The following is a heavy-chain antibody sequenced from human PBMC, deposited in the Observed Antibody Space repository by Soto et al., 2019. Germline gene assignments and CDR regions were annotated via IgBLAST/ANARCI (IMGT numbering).Heavy chain of an antibody. V-gene: IGHV1-18*01. D-gene: IGHD6-19*01. Sequence: ASVKVSCKASGYTFTSYGISWVRQAPGQGLEWMGWISAYNGNTNYAQKLQGRVTMTTDTSTSTAYMELRSLRSDDTAVYYCARAPPMQWLVMSSGMDVWGQGTTVTV. CDR2: ISAYNGNT. J-gene: IGHJ6*02. CDR1: GYTFTSYG. CDR3: ARAPPMQWLVMSSGMDV.